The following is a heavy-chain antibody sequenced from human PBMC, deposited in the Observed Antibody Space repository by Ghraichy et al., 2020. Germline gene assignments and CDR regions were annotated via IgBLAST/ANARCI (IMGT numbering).Heavy chain of an antibody. V-gene: IGHV4-39*07. Sequence: SETLSLTCTVSGGSISSSSYYWGWIRQPPGKGLEWIGSIYYSGSTYYNPSLKSRVTISVDTSKNQFSLKLSSVTAADTAVYYCARVGVAGTGPVDYWGQGTLVTVSS. J-gene: IGHJ4*02. CDR1: GGSISSSSYY. CDR3: ARVGVAGTGPVDY. D-gene: IGHD6-19*01. CDR2: IYYSGST.